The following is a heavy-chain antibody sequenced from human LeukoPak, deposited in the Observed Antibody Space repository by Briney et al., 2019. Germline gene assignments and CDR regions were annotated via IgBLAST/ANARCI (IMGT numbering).Heavy chain of an antibody. Sequence: PSETLSLTCTVSGGSISSGGYYWSWIRQHPGKGLEWIGYIYCSGSTYYNPSLKSRVTISVDTSKNQFSLKLSSVTAADTAVYYCARVEALDYYDSSGLFDPWGQGTLVTVSS. V-gene: IGHV4-31*03. CDR3: ARVEALDYYDSSGLFDP. CDR2: IYCSGST. D-gene: IGHD3-22*01. CDR1: GGSISSGGYY. J-gene: IGHJ5*02.